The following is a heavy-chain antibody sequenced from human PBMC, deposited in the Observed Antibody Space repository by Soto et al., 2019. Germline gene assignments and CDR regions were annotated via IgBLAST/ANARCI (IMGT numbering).Heavy chain of an antibody. CDR1: GGSISSYY. J-gene: IGHJ6*02. D-gene: IGHD3-3*01. V-gene: IGHV4-59*01. CDR3: ARDKKDYDFWSGQNYYYYYGMDV. CDR2: IYYSGST. Sequence: QVQLQESGPGLVKPSETLSLTCTVSGGSISSYYWSWIRQPPGKGLEWIGYIYYSGSTNYNPSLKSRVTISVDTSKHHFSLKLSSVTAADTAVYYCARDKKDYDFWSGQNYYYYYGMDVWGQGTTVTVSS.